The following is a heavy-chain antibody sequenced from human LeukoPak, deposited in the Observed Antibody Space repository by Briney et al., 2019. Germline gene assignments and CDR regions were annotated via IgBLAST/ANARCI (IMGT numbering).Heavy chain of an antibody. D-gene: IGHD5-24*01. CDR2: ISSSSSYI. Sequence: GGSLRLSCAASGFTFSSYSMNWVRQAPGKGQEWVSSISSSSSYIYYADSVKSRFTISRDNAKNSLYLQMNSLRAEDTAVYYCARGTTGNSGEGYKKRVFDYCGQGTLVTVSS. J-gene: IGHJ4*02. V-gene: IGHV3-21*01. CDR3: ARGTTGNSGEGYKKRVFDY. CDR1: GFTFSSYS.